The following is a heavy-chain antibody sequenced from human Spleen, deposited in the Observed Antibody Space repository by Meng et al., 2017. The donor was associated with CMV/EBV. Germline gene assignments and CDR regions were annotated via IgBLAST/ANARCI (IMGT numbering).Heavy chain of an antibody. D-gene: IGHD2-15*01. CDR3: ARDLWAAEDIVKLIDY. J-gene: IGHJ4*02. CDR1: GFAFSIYV. CDR2: IRNDGSVI. Sequence: GESLKISCAASGFAFSIYVMHWVRQAPGKGLDWVAFIRNDGSVIYYADSVKGRFTISRDNSKNTLYVQVNSLRVEDTAVYYCARDLWAAEDIVKLIDYWGQGTLVTVSS. V-gene: IGHV3-30*02.